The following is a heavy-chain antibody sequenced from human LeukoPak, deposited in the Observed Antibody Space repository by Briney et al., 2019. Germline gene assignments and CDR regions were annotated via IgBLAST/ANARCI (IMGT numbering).Heavy chain of an antibody. J-gene: IGHJ5*02. Sequence: ETLSLTCAVSGGSISSSNWWSWVRQPPGKGLEWIGEIYHSGSTNYNPPLKSRVTISVDKSKNQFSLKLSSVTAADTAVYYCARASCSSTSCYAKPVGWFDPWGQGTLVTVSS. CDR1: GGSISSSNW. CDR3: ARASCSSTSCYAKPVGWFDP. D-gene: IGHD2-2*01. CDR2: IYHSGST. V-gene: IGHV4-4*02.